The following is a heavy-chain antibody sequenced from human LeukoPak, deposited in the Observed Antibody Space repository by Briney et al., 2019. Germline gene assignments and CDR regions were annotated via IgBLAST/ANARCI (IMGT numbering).Heavy chain of an antibody. CDR3: ARRYSSSWYYFDY. V-gene: IGHV1-2*02. Sequence: ASVKVSCKASGYTFTGYYMHWGRQAPGQGLEWMGWINPNSGGTNYAQKFQGRVTMTRDTSISTAYMELSRLRSDDTAVYYCARRYSSSWYYFDYWGQGTLVTVSS. J-gene: IGHJ4*02. CDR1: GYTFTGYY. D-gene: IGHD6-13*01. CDR2: INPNSGGT.